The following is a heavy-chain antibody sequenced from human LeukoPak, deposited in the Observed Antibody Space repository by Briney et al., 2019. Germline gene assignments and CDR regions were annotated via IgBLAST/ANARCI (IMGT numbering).Heavy chain of an antibody. V-gene: IGHV1-8*01. Sequence: ASVKVSCKASGYTFTTSDINWVRQAPGQGLQWMGWMNPNSGNAVYAQKFQGRVTMTRSTSINTAYMELSSLRSEDTAVYYCAREGLDYWGQGTLVTVSS. CDR1: GYTFTTSD. CDR2: MNPNSGNA. J-gene: IGHJ4*02. CDR3: AREGLDY.